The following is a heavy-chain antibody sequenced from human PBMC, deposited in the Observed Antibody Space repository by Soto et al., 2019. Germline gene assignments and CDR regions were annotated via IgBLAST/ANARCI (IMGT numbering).Heavy chain of an antibody. CDR2: QTNGGDT. Sequence: EVQLLESGGGLVQPGGSLRLSCVASGFTFSGYPMSWVRQAPGKGLDFVSSQTNGGDTYYADSVKGRFPISRDNSKNTLYLEMNSLRAEDTAVYYCARVLAVSGTRDFWGPGTLVTVSS. V-gene: IGHV3-23*01. D-gene: IGHD6-19*01. J-gene: IGHJ4*02. CDR3: ARVLAVSGTRDF. CDR1: GFTFSGYP.